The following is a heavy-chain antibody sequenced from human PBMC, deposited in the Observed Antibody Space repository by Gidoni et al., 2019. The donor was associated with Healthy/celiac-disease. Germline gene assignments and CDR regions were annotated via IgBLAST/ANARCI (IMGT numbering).Heavy chain of an antibody. CDR1: GGSFSGYY. J-gene: IGHJ5*02. D-gene: IGHD2-8*01. V-gene: IGHV4-34*01. CDR3: ARGSRGYCTNGVCWPPYNWFDP. CDR2: INHSGST. Sequence: QVQLQQWGAGMLKPSETLSLTCAVYGGSFSGYYWSWIRQPPGKGLEWIGEINHSGSTNSNPSLKSRVTISVDTSKNQFSLKLSSVTAADTAVYYCARGSRGYCTNGVCWPPYNWFDPWGQGTLVTVSS.